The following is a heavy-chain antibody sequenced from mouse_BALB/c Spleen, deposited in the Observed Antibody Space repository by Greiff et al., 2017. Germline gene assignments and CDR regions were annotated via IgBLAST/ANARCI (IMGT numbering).Heavy chain of an antibody. V-gene: IGHV1-80*01. D-gene: IGHD1-1*01. CDR3: AREGYYYGSSPTFAY. CDR1: GYAFSSYW. CDR2: IYPGDGDT. Sequence: VQLVESGAELVRPGSSVKISCKASGYAFSSYWMNWVKQRPGQGLEWIGQIYPGDGDTNYNGKFKGKATLTADKSSSTAYMQLSSLTSEDSAVYFCAREGYYYGSSPTFAYWGQGTLVTVSA. J-gene: IGHJ3*01.